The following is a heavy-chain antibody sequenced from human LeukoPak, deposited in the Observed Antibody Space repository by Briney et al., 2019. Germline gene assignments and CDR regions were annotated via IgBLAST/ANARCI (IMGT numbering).Heavy chain of an antibody. CDR2: ISHSGST. D-gene: IGHD3-10*01. CDR3: ASSVRGTAWLNR. CDR1: GGSFSGYY. J-gene: IGHJ4*02. Sequence: ASETLSLTCAVYGGSFSGYYWSWIRQPPGKGLEWLGEISHSGSTNYNPSLKSRVTISVDTSKNQFSLKLSSVTAADTAVYYCASSVRGTAWLNRWGQGTLVIVSS. V-gene: IGHV4-34*01.